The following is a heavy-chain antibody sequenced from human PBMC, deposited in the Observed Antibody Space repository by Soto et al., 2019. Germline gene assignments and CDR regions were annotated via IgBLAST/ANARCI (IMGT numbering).Heavy chain of an antibody. CDR3: ARVAY. CDR1: GFTFRRGS. Sequence: PGGALRLSCEASGFTFRRGSMNWVRQVPGEGVGWVASIRSGSSDTWYAGSGEGRVSVSRGDAPSALFLQMKTRRPGDTAMKYYARVAYWAPGTQVPAS. J-gene: IGHJ4*02. CDR2: IRSGSSDT. V-gene: IGHV3-21*01.